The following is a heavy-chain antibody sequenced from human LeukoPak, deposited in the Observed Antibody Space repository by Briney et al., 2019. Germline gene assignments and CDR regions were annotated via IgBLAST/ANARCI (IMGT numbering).Heavy chain of an antibody. CDR3: VSPRGFSYGYFDY. CDR2: IYYSKNT. Sequence: PSETLSLTCTVSGGSISSSSAYWGWIRQPPGKGLEWTGSIYYSKNTYYNPSRKSRVTISADTSKNQFILTLGSVSATDTAVYYCVSPRGFSYGYFDYWGQGTLVTVSS. CDR1: GGSISSSSAY. V-gene: IGHV4-39*01. J-gene: IGHJ4*02. D-gene: IGHD5-18*01.